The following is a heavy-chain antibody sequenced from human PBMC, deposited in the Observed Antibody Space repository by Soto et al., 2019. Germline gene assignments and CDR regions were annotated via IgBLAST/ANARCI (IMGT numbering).Heavy chain of an antibody. V-gene: IGHV1-8*01. CDR3: ARGRLSANAFHI. CDR1: GYTFTSYD. J-gene: IGHJ3*02. Sequence: QVQLVQSGAAVKKPGASVKVSCKASGYTFTSYDINWVRQATGQRLEWMGWMNPNSGNTGYAQKCQGRVTMTRNTSISTAYMELSSLRSEDTAVYSCARGRLSANAFHIWGQGTMVTVSS. CDR2: MNPNSGNT.